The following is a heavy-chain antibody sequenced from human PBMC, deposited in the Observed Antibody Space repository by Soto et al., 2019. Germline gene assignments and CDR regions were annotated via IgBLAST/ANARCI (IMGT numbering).Heavy chain of an antibody. CDR3: ARRSGYSSGWDPRDDAFDI. V-gene: IGHV4-28*01. Sequence: QVQLQESGPGLVKPSDTLSLTCAVSGYSISSSNWWGWIRQPPGKGLEWIGYIYYRGSTYYNPSLQSRVPMSVDTSKTQFSLTLSSVTAVATAVYYCARRSGYSSGWDPRDDAFDIWGQGTMVTVSS. D-gene: IGHD6-19*01. J-gene: IGHJ3*02. CDR1: GYSISSSNW. CDR2: IYYRGST.